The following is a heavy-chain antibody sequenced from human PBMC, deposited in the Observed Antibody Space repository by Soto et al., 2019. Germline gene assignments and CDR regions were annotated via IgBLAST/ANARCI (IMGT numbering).Heavy chain of an antibody. CDR1: GGSISSGGYY. V-gene: IGHV4-31*03. CDR2: IYYSGTT. Sequence: QVQLQESGPGLVKPSQTLSLTCTVSGGSISSGGYYWSWIRQHPGKGLEWIGHIYYSGTTYYKPSLKSRITVSLDTVTNHFSLSLTSVTAADRGGYYCAGDRGVGDRFDPWGQGTLVTVSS. CDR3: AGDRGVGDRFDP. J-gene: IGHJ5*02. D-gene: IGHD3-16*01.